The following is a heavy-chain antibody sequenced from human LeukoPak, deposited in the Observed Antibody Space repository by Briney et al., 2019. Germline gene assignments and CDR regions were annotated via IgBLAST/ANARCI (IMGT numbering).Heavy chain of an antibody. V-gene: IGHV3-21*01. CDR1: GFTFSSYS. CDR3: ARGVLNPQLYGY. Sequence: GGSLRLSCAASGFTFSSYSMNWVRQAPGKGLEWVSSIGSSGSYIYYADSLTGRFTISRDNAKNSLYLQMNSLRAEDTAVYYCARGVLNPQLYGYWGQGTLVTVSS. D-gene: IGHD2-2*01. J-gene: IGHJ4*02. CDR2: IGSSGSYI.